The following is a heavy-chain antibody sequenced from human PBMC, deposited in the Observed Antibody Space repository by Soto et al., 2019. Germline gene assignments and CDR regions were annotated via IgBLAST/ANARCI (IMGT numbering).Heavy chain of an antibody. CDR3: HTGLGRVFDI. J-gene: IGHJ3*02. CDR2: VKSKTSGGAT. D-gene: IGHD1-26*01. CDR1: GFTFTNAW. Sequence: EVQLVESGGGLVKPGGSLRLSCTGSGFTFTNAWLHWVRQAPGKGLEWVGRVKSKTSGGATDYGEPGKGTYTVSRDDSNTAWALQLNSLKTEDPALSDVHTGLGRVFDIWGKATVVTVSS. V-gene: IGHV3-15*01.